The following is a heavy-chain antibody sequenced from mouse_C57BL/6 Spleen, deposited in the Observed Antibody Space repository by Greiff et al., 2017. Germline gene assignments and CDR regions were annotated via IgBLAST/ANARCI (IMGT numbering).Heavy chain of an antibody. CDR3: ARGGSSYGDY. D-gene: IGHD1-1*01. CDR1: GYTFTSYW. Sequence: VQLKQPGAELVMPGASVKLSCKASGYTFTSYWMHWVKQRPGQGLEWIGEIDPSDSYTNYNQKFKGKSTLTVDKSSSTAYMQLSSLTSEDSAVYYCARGGSSYGDYWGQGTTLTVSS. V-gene: IGHV1-69*01. J-gene: IGHJ2*01. CDR2: IDPSDSYT.